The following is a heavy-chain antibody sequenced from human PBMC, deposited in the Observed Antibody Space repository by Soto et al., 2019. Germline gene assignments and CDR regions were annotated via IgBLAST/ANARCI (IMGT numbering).Heavy chain of an antibody. CDR2: IIPIFGTA. CDR3: ARDPRKFGGMYYFDY. J-gene: IGHJ4*02. D-gene: IGHD3-10*01. Sequence: QVQLVQSGAEVKKPGSSLKVSCKASGGTFSSYAISWVRQAPGQGLEWMGGIIPIFGTANYAQKFQGRVTITADESTSTAYMELSSLRSEDTAVYYCARDPRKFGGMYYFDYWGQGTLVTVSS. CDR1: GGTFSSYA. V-gene: IGHV1-69*01.